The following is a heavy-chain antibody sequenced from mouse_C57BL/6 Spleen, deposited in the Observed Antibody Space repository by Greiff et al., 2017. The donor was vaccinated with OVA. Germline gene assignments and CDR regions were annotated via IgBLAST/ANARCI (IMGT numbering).Heavy chain of an antibody. CDR3: AREGDYYGSSPFAY. CDR2: ISYDGSN. J-gene: IGHJ3*01. D-gene: IGHD1-1*01. V-gene: IGHV3-6*01. Sequence: EVKLMESGPGLVKPSQSLSLTCSVTGYSITSGYYWNWIRQFPGNKLEWMGYISYDGSNNYNPSLKNGISITRDTSKNQFFLKLNSVTTEDTATYYCAREGDYYGSSPFAYWGQGTLVTVSA. CDR1: GYSITSGYY.